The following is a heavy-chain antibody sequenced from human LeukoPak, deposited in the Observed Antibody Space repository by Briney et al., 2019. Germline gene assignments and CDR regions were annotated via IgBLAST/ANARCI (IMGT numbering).Heavy chain of an antibody. CDR1: GFNFGGYA. J-gene: IGHJ4*02. CDR3: AKDGGAGCSDDWCPPDS. Sequence: LPGGSLRLSCAASGFNFGGYAMHWVRQPPGKGLEWVSGISWNGDRIGYADSVKGRFTISRDNAKSCLYLQMNSLKAEDTAFYFCAKDGGAGCSDDWCPPDSWGQGTLVTVSS. CDR2: ISWNGDRI. V-gene: IGHV3-9*01. D-gene: IGHD3-9*01.